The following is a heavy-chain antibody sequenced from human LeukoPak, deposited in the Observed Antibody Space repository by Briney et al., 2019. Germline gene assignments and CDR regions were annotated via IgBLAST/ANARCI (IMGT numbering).Heavy chain of an antibody. CDR2: INPNSGGT. D-gene: IGHD3-16*02. CDR3: ARALVITFGGVIVISDSDYFDY. CDR1: GYTFTSYG. Sequence: ASVKVSCKASGYTFTSYGISWVRQAPGQGLEWMGWINPNSGGTNYAQKFQGRVTMTRDTSISTAYMELSRLRSDDTAVYYCARALVITFGGVIVISDSDYFDYWGQGTLVTVSS. V-gene: IGHV1-2*02. J-gene: IGHJ4*02.